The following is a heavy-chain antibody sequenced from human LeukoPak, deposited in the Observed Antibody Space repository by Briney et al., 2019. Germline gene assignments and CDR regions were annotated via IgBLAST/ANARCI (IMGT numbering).Heavy chain of an antibody. D-gene: IGHD6-13*01. V-gene: IGHV3-49*05. CDR3: TCPLAAAGNFWYFDL. CDR2: IRSKTYGGAT. Sequence: KPGRSLRLSCTASGFTFSDYALSWSRQAPGKGLEWVGFIRSKTYGGATDYAASVKDRFTISRDDSESIGYLQMNSLKTEDKAVYYCTCPLAAAGNFWYFDLWGRGSLVTVSS. J-gene: IGHJ2*01. CDR1: GFTFSDYA.